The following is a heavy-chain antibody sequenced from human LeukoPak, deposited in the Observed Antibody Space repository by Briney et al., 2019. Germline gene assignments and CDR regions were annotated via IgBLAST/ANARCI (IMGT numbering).Heavy chain of an antibody. D-gene: IGHD1-1*01. CDR2: IYYSGST. V-gene: IGHV4-61*05. Sequence: NASETLSLTCTVSGGSISSSSYYWGWIRQPPGKGLEWIGYIYYSGSTNYNPSLKSRVTISVDTSKNQFSLKLSSVTAADTAVYYCARGSYLEVSLFDYWGQGTLVTVSS. CDR3: ARGSYLEVSLFDY. J-gene: IGHJ4*02. CDR1: GGSISSSSYY.